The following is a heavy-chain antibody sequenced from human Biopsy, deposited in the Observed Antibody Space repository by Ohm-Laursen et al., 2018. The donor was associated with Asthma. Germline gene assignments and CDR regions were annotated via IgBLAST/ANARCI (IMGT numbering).Heavy chain of an antibody. CDR3: ARGDSSNWSHYYFDY. Sequence: SLRLSCSASGFAVSRDHMFWVRQAPGKCLEWVSVIYSGGTSHTADSVRSRFTISRDYSKNTLYLQMHSLRAEDTAVYYCARGDSSNWSHYYFDYWGQGTLVTVSS. CDR2: IYSGGTS. J-gene: IGHJ4*02. D-gene: IGHD3-22*01. CDR1: GFAVSRDH. V-gene: IGHV3-53*01.